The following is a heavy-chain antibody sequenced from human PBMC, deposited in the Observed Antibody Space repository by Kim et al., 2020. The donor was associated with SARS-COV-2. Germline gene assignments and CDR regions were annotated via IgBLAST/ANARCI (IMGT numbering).Heavy chain of an antibody. CDR1: GYTFTGYY. CDR3: ARDSERDSRGWYGNWFDP. Sequence: ASVKVSCKASGYTFTGYYMHWVRQAPGQGLEWMGWINPNNGGTNYAQKFQGRVTMTRDTSISTAYMELSRLRSDDTAVYYCARDSERDSRGWYGNWFDPWGQGTLVTVSS. D-gene: IGHD6-19*01. V-gene: IGHV1-2*02. CDR2: INPNNGGT. J-gene: IGHJ5*02.